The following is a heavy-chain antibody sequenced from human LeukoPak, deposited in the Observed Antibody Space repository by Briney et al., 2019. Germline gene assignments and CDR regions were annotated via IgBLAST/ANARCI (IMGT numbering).Heavy chain of an antibody. D-gene: IGHD3-16*01. J-gene: IGHJ4*02. Sequence: GGSLRLSCAASGFTFSSYAMSWVRQAPGKGLEWVSAISGSGGSTYYADSVKGRFTISRDNSKNTLYLQMNSLRAEDTAVYYCAKPTNASLKLGYFDYWGQGTLVTVSS. CDR3: AKPTNASLKLGYFDY. CDR2: ISGSGGST. CDR1: GFTFSSYA. V-gene: IGHV3-23*01.